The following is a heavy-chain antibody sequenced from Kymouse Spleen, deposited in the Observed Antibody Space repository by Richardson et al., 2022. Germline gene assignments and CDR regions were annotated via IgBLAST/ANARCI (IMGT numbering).Heavy chain of an antibody. D-gene: IGHD3-10*01. CDR3: ASPRITMVRGVKRHYYGMDV. CDR2: IYPGDSDT. CDR1: GYSFTSYW. Sequence: EVQLVQSGAEVKKPGESLKISCKGSGYSFTSYWIGWVRQMPGKGLEWMGIIYPGDSDTRYSPSFQGQVTISADKSISTAYLQWSSLKASDTAMYYCASPRITMVRGVKRHYYGMDVWGQGTTVTVSS. V-gene: IGHV5-51*01. J-gene: IGHJ6*02.